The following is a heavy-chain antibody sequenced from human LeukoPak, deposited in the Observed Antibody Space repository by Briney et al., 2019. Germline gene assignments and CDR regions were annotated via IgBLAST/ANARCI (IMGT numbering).Heavy chain of an antibody. V-gene: IGHV3-33*01. J-gene: IGHJ3*02. D-gene: IGHD1-14*01. Sequence: RPGGSLRLSCAASGFTFSSYGMHWVRQAPGKGLEWVAVIWSDGSNNNYADSVKGRFTISRDNSKNTLYLQMNSLRAEDTALYYCARTVRLGTPRAFDIWGRGTMVTVSS. CDR3: ARTVRLGTPRAFDI. CDR1: GFTFSSYG. CDR2: IWSDGSNN.